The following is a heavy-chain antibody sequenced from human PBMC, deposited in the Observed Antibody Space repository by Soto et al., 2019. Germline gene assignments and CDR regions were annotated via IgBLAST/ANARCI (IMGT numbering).Heavy chain of an antibody. D-gene: IGHD3-22*01. J-gene: IGHJ4*02. Sequence: GGSLRLSCAASGFTFSSYGMHWVRQAPGKGLEWVAVISYDGSNKYYADSVKGRFTISRDNSKNTLYLQMNSLRAEDTAVYYCAAYYYDSSGYFLVDYWGQGTLVTVSS. CDR3: AAYYYDSSGYFLVDY. CDR2: ISYDGSNK. CDR1: GFTFSSYG. V-gene: IGHV3-30*03.